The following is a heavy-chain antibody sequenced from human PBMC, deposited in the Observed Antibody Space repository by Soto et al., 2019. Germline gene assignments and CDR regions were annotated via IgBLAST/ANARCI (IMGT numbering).Heavy chain of an antibody. CDR2: IYYSGST. J-gene: IGHJ3*02. CDR3: ASTIMVAFDI. Sequence: PSETLSLTCTVSGGCISSYYWSWIRQPPGKGLEWIGYIYYSGSTNYNPSLKSRVTISVDTSKNQFSLKLSSVTAADTAVYYCASTIMVAFDIWGQGTMVTVSS. V-gene: IGHV4-59*01. CDR1: GGCISSYY. D-gene: IGHD2-8*01.